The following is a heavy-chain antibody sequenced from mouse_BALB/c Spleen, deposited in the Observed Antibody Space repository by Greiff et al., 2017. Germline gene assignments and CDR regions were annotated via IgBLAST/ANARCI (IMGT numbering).Heavy chain of an antibody. D-gene: IGHD3-3*01. CDR3: ARGGTVLFAY. V-gene: IGHV5-6-3*01. J-gene: IGHJ3*01. Sequence: EVKLMESGGGLVQPGGSLKLSCAASGFTFSSYGMSWVRQTPDKRLELVATINSNGGSTYYPDSVKGRFTISRDNAKNTLYLQMSSLKSEDTAMYYCARGGTVLFAYWGQGTLVTVSA. CDR2: INSNGGST. CDR1: GFTFSSYG.